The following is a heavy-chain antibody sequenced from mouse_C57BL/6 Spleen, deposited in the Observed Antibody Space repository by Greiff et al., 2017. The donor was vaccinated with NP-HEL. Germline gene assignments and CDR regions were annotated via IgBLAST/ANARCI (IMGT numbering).Heavy chain of an antibody. D-gene: IGHD3-2*02. Sequence: QVQLKQSGPELVKPGASVKISCKASGYAFSSSWMNWVKQRPGKGLEWIGRIYPGDGDTNYNGKFKGKATLTADKSSSTAYMQLSSLTSEDSAVYFCARLRSSGYAMDYWGQGTSVTVSS. CDR2: IYPGDGDT. J-gene: IGHJ4*01. CDR3: ARLRSSGYAMDY. V-gene: IGHV1-82*01. CDR1: GYAFSSSW.